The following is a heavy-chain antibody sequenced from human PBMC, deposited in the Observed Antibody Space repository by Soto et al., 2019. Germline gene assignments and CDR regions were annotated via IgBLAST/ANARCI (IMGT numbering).Heavy chain of an antibody. CDR1: GFTFSSYA. CDR2: ISGSGGST. J-gene: IGHJ4*02. D-gene: IGHD2-2*01. V-gene: IGHV3-23*01. Sequence: PGGSLRLSCAASGFTFSSYAMSWVRQAPGKGLEWVSAISGSGGSTYYADSVKGRFTISRDNSKNTLYLQMNSLRAEDTAVYYCAKDRYCSSTSCYQAFDYWGQGTLVTVS. CDR3: AKDRYCSSTSCYQAFDY.